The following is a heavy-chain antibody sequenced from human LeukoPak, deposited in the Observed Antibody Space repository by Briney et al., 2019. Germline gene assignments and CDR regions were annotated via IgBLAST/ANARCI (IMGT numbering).Heavy chain of an antibody. CDR2: ISYDATNM. V-gene: IGHV3-30*18. CDR3: AKASSNYFYNFEY. D-gene: IGHD2/OR15-2a*01. J-gene: IGHJ4*02. Sequence: PGGALRLSCAASGFTFSSSDMHWVRQAPGKGLEWVAVISYDATNMYYADSVKGRFTLSRDNSKNTLDLQTNTLRDEDTAVYYCAKASSNYFYNFEYWGQRTLVTVSS. CDR1: GFTFSSSD.